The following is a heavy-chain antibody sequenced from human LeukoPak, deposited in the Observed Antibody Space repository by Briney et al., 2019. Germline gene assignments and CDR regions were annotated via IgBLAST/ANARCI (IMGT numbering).Heavy chain of an antibody. Sequence: PVASVKVSCKASGGTFSSYAISWVRQAPGRGLEWMGGIIPIFGTANYAQKFQGRVTITTDESTSTAYMELSSLRSEDTAVYYCARGYYYDSSGYFLGTFDYWGQGTLVTVSS. J-gene: IGHJ4*02. CDR1: GGTFSSYA. CDR3: ARGYYYDSSGYFLGTFDY. D-gene: IGHD3-22*01. V-gene: IGHV1-69*05. CDR2: IIPIFGTA.